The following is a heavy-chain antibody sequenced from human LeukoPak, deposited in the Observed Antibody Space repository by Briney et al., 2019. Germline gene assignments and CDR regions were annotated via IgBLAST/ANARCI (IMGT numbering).Heavy chain of an antibody. D-gene: IGHD6-19*01. Sequence: PGRSLRLSCAASGFTFNTYGMHWVRQAPGKGLEWVAVIWHDGSNDFYVDSVKGRFRISRDDSKTTLYLEMNSLRAEHTPQYYCERDHSGGWSGYFDSWGQGTLVTVSS. CDR2: IWHDGSND. V-gene: IGHV3-33*01. CDR1: GFTFNTYG. CDR3: ERDHSGGWSGYFDS. J-gene: IGHJ4*02.